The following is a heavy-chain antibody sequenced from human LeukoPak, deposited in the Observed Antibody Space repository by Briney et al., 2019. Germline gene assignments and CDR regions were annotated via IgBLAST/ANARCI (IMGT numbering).Heavy chain of an antibody. D-gene: IGHD6-19*01. CDR3: TRDLVTSGWLNWFDP. CDR2: IYSGGST. Sequence: PGGSLRLSCAASGFTVSSNYMSWVRQAPGKGLEWVSVIYSGGSTYYADSVKGRFTISRDNSKNTLYLQMNSLRAEDTSVYYCTRDLVTSGWLNWFDPWGQGTLVTVSS. J-gene: IGHJ5*02. CDR1: GFTVSSNY. V-gene: IGHV3-53*05.